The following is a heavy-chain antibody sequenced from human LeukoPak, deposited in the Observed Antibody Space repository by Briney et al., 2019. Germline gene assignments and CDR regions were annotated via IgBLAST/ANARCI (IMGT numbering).Heavy chain of an antibody. CDR3: ARDAADCSRTTCYGKYYFDY. CDR1: GGSISSSSYY. J-gene: IGHJ4*02. V-gene: IGHV4-39*07. Sequence: PSETLSLTCTVSGGSISSSSYYWGWIRQPPGKGLEWIGSIYYSGSTYYNPSLKSRVTISVDTSKNQFSLKLSSVTAADTAVYYCARDAADCSRTTCYGKYYFDYWGQGTLVTVSS. CDR2: IYYSGST. D-gene: IGHD2-2*01.